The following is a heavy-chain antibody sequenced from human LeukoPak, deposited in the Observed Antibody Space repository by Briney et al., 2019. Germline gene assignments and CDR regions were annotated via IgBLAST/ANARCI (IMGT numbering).Heavy chain of an antibody. J-gene: IGHJ4*02. CDR3: AKSEVVAATLIDY. D-gene: IGHD2-15*01. CDR1: GLTFSSYA. V-gene: IGHV3-23*01. CDR2: ISGSGGST. Sequence: PGGSLRLSCAASGLTFSSYAMSWVRQAPGKGLEWVSAISGSGGSTYYADSVTGRFTISRDNSKNTLYLQMNSLRAEDTAVYYCAKSEVVAATLIDYWGQGTLVTVSS.